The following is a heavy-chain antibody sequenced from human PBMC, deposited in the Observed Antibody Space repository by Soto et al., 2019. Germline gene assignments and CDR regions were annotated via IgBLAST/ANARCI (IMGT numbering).Heavy chain of an antibody. Sequence: SQTLPLTCAVEGGTFIGYYWSWIRQPPGKGLEWIGEINHSGSTNYNPSLKSRVTISVDTSKNQFSLKLSSVTAADTAVYYCARAGTKRGTSEWFDPWGQGTLVTVSS. D-gene: IGHD1-26*01. CDR3: ARAGTKRGTSEWFDP. J-gene: IGHJ5*02. CDR1: GGTFIGYY. V-gene: IGHV4-34*01. CDR2: INHSGST.